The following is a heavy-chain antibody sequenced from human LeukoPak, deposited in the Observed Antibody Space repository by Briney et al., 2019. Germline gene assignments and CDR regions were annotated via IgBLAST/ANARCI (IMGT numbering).Heavy chain of an antibody. Sequence: GGSLRLSCAASGFTFSIYAMSWVRQAPGKGLEWVSGISGSGSTTDYADSVKGRFTISRDNAKNTLYLQMNSLRAEDTAVYYCAKVIGFGGCWTRGNDALDFWGQGTMVTVSS. J-gene: IGHJ3*01. CDR2: ISGSGSTT. CDR3: AKVIGFGGCWTRGNDALDF. D-gene: IGHD2-15*01. V-gene: IGHV3-23*01. CDR1: GFTFSIYA.